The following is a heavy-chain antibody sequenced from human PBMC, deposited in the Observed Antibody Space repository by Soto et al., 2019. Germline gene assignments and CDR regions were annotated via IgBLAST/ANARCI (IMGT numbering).Heavy chain of an antibody. Sequence: ASVKVSCKASGYTFTGYYMHWVRQAPGQGLGWMGWINPNSGGTNYAQKFQGWVTMTRDTSISTAYMELSRLRADDTAVYYCARSGAVAGTVSFDYWGQGTLVTVSS. J-gene: IGHJ4*02. D-gene: IGHD6-19*01. CDR2: INPNSGGT. V-gene: IGHV1-2*04. CDR1: GYTFTGYY. CDR3: ARSGAVAGTVSFDY.